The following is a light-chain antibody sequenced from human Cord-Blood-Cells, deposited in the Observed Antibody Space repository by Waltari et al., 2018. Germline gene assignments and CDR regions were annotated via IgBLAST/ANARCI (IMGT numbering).Light chain of an antibody. V-gene: IGKV4-1*01. J-gene: IGKJ5*01. Sequence: IVITQSPDALAVSQGERATINCKSSHSVLDSSNNKNYLAWDQQKPGQAPKLLIYWASNRESGFPDRFSDSGSGTDFTRDISSLQAEDVAVYYCQQYFSTPITCDQGTRLGIK. CDR2: WAS. CDR1: HSVLDSSNNKNY. CDR3: QQYFSTPIT.